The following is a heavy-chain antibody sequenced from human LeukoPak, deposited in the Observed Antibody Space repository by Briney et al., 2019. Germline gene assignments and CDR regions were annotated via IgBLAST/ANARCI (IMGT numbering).Heavy chain of an antibody. J-gene: IGHJ4*02. Sequence: GASVKVSCKASGYTFTGYYMHWVRQAPGQGLEWMGWINPNSGGTNYAQKFQGWVTMTRDTSISTAYMELSRLRSDDTAVYYCAREDGRDGYNYDYWGQGTLVTVSS. D-gene: IGHD5-24*01. CDR1: GYTFTGYY. CDR3: AREDGRDGYNYDY. V-gene: IGHV1-2*04. CDR2: INPNSGGT.